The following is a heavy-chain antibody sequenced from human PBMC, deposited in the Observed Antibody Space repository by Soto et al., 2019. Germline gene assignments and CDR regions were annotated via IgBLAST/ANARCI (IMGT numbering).Heavy chain of an antibody. CDR2: IYYSGST. J-gene: IGHJ6*02. D-gene: IGHD6-13*01. CDR3: ARDPLIAAAGDVTYYYGMDV. V-gene: IGHV4-61*01. Sequence: SETLSLTCTVSGGSVSSGSYYWSWIRQPPGKGLEWIGYIYYSGSTNYNPSLKSRVTISVDTSKNQFSLKLSSVTAADTAVYYCARDPLIAAAGDVTYYYGMDVWGQGTTVTVSS. CDR1: GGSVSSGSYY.